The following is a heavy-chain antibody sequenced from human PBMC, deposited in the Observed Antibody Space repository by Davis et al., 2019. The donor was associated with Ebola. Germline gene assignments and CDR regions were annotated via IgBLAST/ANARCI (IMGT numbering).Heavy chain of an antibody. CDR1: GFTFSDYY. Sequence: GESLKISCAASGFTFSDYYMSWISQAPGKGLEWVSYLSSSSSYTNYADSVKGRFTISRDNAKNSLYLQMNSLRAEDTAVYYCARDLSRGSSGWYPGYWGQGTLVTVSS. J-gene: IGHJ4*02. D-gene: IGHD6-19*01. CDR2: LSSSSSYT. CDR3: ARDLSRGSSGWYPGY. V-gene: IGHV3-11*06.